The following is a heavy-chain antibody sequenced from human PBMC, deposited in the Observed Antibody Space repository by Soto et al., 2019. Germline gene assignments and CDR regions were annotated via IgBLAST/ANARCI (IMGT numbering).Heavy chain of an antibody. D-gene: IGHD3-10*01. CDR2: ISGSGGST. J-gene: IGHJ4*01. V-gene: IGHV3-23*01. CDR3: AKGTVREDYFDY. Sequence: GGSLRLSCEASGFTFSSYAMSWVRQAPGKGLEWVSTISGSGGSTYYADSAKGRFTISRDNSKNTLNLQVNSLRAEDTAVYYCAKGTVREDYFDYWGQGNLVTVSS. CDR1: GFTFSSYA.